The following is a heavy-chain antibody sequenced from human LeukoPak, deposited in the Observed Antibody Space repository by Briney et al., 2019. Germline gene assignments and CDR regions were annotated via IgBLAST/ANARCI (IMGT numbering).Heavy chain of an antibody. D-gene: IGHD1-1*01. V-gene: IGHV3-30-3*01. J-gene: IGHJ4*02. Sequence: GRSLRLSCAASGFTFSSNAIHWVRQAPGKGLERVAEISYDGGNTYYADSVKGRFTISRGNSKNTLYLQMNSLRAEDTAVYYCAKEGTGIHFDYWGQGTLVTVSS. CDR3: AKEGTGIHFDY. CDR1: GFTFSSNA. CDR2: ISYDGGNT.